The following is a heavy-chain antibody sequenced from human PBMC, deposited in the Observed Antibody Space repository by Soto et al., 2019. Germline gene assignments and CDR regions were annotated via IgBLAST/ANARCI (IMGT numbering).Heavy chain of an antibody. D-gene: IGHD1-7*01. CDR1: GFSFSSQW. V-gene: IGHV3-7*01. CDR3: VGNFY. J-gene: IGHJ4*02. CDR2: INQDGSQR. Sequence: VQLVESGGGLVQPGGSLRVSCAASGFSFSSQWMAWVRQVPGKGLEWVANINQDGSQRYYVDSVKGRFSISRDNAKNSLYLQMNSLRAEDTAVYYCVGNFYWGQGTLVTVSS.